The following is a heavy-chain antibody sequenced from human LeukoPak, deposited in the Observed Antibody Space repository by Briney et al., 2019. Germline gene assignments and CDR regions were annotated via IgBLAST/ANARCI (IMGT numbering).Heavy chain of an antibody. Sequence: GGSLRLSCAASGFTFSSYWMSWVRQAPGKGLEWVANIKQDGSETYFLGSVKGRFTISRDNAKNSLYLQMNSLRAEDTAVYYCARGFRGWYAEGFDYWGQGTLVTVSS. V-gene: IGHV3-7*01. CDR1: GFTFSSYW. D-gene: IGHD6-19*01. J-gene: IGHJ4*02. CDR3: ARGFRGWYAEGFDY. CDR2: IKQDGSET.